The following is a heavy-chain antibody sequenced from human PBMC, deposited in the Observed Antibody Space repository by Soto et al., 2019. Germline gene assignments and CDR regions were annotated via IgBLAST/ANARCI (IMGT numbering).Heavy chain of an antibody. D-gene: IGHD2-8*01. CDR3: ARHKKNADALLDH. CDR2: IDPSDSYT. J-gene: IGHJ4*02. CDR1: GYSFPTYW. Sequence: EVQLVQSGGEVKKPGESLKISCKGSGYSFPTYWISWVRQMPGKGLEWMGRIDPSDSYTSYRPSFQGHVTISVDKSISTAYLQLSSLQASDTAMYYCARHKKNADALLDHWGQGTLVTVSS. V-gene: IGHV5-10-1*03.